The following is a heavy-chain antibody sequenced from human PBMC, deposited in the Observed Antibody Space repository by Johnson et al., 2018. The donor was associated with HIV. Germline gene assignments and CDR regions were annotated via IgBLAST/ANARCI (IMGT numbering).Heavy chain of an antibody. CDR1: GFTFSNAW. D-gene: IGHD3-22*01. V-gene: IGHV3-15*01. CDR2: IKSKTDGGTT. Sequence: VQLVESGGGLVKPGGSLRLSCAASGFTFSNAWMRWVRQAPGKGLEWVGRIKSKTDGGTTDYAAPVKGRFTISRDDSKNTLYLQMNSLKTEDTAVYYCTKETYYYDSSGYYYGHAFDIWGQGTMVTVSS. J-gene: IGHJ3*02. CDR3: TKETYYYDSSGYYYGHAFDI.